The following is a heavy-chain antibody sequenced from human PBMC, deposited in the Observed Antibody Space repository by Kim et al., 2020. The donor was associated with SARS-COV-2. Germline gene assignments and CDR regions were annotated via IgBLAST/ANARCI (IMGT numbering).Heavy chain of an antibody. CDR3: AGNETTWARFNY. D-gene: IGHD1-26*01. CDR2: IYHTGST. Sequence: SETLSLTCTVSGGSISSYYWSWIRQPPGKGLDWIGFIYHTGSTTYNLSLKSRVTISIDTSNNQFSLKLNSVTAADTAVYYCAGNETTWARFNYWGQGTLVTV. V-gene: IGHV4-59*13. CDR1: GGSISSYY. J-gene: IGHJ4*02.